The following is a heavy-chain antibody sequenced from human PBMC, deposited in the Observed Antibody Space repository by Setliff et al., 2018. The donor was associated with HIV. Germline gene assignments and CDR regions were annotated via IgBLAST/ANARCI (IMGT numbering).Heavy chain of an antibody. D-gene: IGHD6-13*01. Sequence: GGSLRLSCAASGFSFTNYAMAWVRQAPGKGLEWVSALSGYGDSTYYADSVKGRLTVSRDNSKSTLYLRINSLRGEDTAVYYCAKGSCSSWYSIPRYYYYSMDVWGNGTTVTVSS. J-gene: IGHJ6*03. V-gene: IGHV3-23*01. CDR2: LSGYGDST. CDR3: AKGSCSSWYSIPRYYYYSMDV. CDR1: GFSFTNYA.